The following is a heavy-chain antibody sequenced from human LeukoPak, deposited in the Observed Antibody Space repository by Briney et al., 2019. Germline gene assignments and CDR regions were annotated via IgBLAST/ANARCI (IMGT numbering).Heavy chain of an antibody. D-gene: IGHD3-22*01. CDR3: AKCWSDSSGYYYYYYYYMDV. CDR2: ISYDGSNK. Sequence: GGSLRLSCAASGFTFSSYGMHWVRQAPGKGLEWVAVISYDGSNKYYADSVKGRFTISRDNSKNTLYLQMNSLRAEDTAVYYCAKCWSDSSGYYYYYYYYMDVWGKGTTVTISS. J-gene: IGHJ6*03. V-gene: IGHV3-30*18. CDR1: GFTFSSYG.